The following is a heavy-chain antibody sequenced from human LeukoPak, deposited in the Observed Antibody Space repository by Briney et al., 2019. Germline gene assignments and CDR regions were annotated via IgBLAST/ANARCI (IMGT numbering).Heavy chain of an antibody. J-gene: IGHJ4*02. CDR1: GFTIRTYA. CDR2: ISASGGST. D-gene: IGHD4-17*01. CDR3: AKADGPDYGDYSFDY. Sequence: GGSLRLSCAASGFTIRTYAMTWVRQGPGKDLEWISTISASGGSTYYADSVKGRFTISRDTSKNTLYLQMNSLRAEDTAIYYCAKADGPDYGDYSFDYWGQGTLVTVSS. V-gene: IGHV3-23*01.